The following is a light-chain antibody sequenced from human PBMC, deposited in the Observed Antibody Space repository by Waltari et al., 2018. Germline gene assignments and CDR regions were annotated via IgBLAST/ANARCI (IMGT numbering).Light chain of an antibody. Sequence: QSALTQPPSVSGSPGQSVTISCTGTSSDVGSYNRVSWYQQPPDTAPKLIIYEVSDRPSGVPDRFSGSKSANTAFLTISGLQAEDEAVYFCSSYTSSSTWVFGTGTKVTVL. V-gene: IGLV2-18*02. CDR1: SSDVGSYNR. CDR2: EVS. J-gene: IGLJ1*01. CDR3: SSYTSSSTWV.